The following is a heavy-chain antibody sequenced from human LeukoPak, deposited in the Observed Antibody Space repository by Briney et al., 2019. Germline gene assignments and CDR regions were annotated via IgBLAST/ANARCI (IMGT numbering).Heavy chain of an antibody. CDR2: ISSSGSTI. J-gene: IGHJ5*02. CDR1: GFTFSDYY. CDR3: ARVQTINWFDP. V-gene: IGHV3-11*01. D-gene: IGHD5-24*01. Sequence: GGSLRLSCAASGFTFSDYYMSWIRQAPGKGLEWASYISSSGSTIYYADSVKGRFTISRDNAKNSLYLQMNSLRAEDAAVYYCARVQTINWFDPWGQGTLVTVSS.